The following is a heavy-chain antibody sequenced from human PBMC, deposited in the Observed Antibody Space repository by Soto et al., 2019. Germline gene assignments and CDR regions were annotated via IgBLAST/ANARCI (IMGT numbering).Heavy chain of an antibody. V-gene: IGHV4-34*01. D-gene: IGHD5-12*01. Sequence: SETLSLTCAVYGGSFSGYYWSWIRQPPGKGLEWIGEINHSGSTNYNPSLKSRVTISVDTSNNQFSLNLNSVTAADTAVYYCARGASEGYHYWGQGTLVTVSS. CDR2: INHSGST. CDR3: ARGASEGYHY. J-gene: IGHJ4*02. CDR1: GGSFSGYY.